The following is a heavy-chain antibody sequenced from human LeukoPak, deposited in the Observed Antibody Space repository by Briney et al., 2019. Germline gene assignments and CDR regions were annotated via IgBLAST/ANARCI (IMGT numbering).Heavy chain of an antibody. CDR3: AKVLGYYDCSGYYQEGGFDY. V-gene: IGHV3-43*02. Sequence: PGGSLRLSCAASRFTFDDYAMHWVRQAPGKGLEWVSLISGDGGSTYYADSVKGRFTISRDNSKNSLYLQMNSLRTEDTALYYCAKVLGYYDCSGYYQEGGFDYWGQGTLVTVSS. CDR2: ISGDGGST. CDR1: RFTFDDYA. J-gene: IGHJ4*02. D-gene: IGHD3-22*01.